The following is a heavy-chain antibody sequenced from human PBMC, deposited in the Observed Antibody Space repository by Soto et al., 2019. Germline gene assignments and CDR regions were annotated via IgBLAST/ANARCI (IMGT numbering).Heavy chain of an antibody. V-gene: IGHV3-7*01. J-gene: IGHJ6*03. CDR2: IKQDGSEK. CDR1: GFTFSSYW. Sequence: SLRLSCAASGFTFSSYWMSWVRQAPGKGLEWVANIKQDGSEKYYVDSVKGRFTISRDNAKNSLYLQMNSLRAEDTAVYYCARGSSGWYKDYYYMDVWGKGTTVTVSS. D-gene: IGHD6-19*01. CDR3: ARGSSGWYKDYYYMDV.